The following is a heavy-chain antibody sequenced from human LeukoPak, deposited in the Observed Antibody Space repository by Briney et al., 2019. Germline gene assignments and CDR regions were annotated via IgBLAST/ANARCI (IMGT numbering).Heavy chain of an antibody. Sequence: GGSLRLSCAASGFTFSSYSMNWVRQAPGKGLEWVSSIRSSSSHIYYADSVKGRFTISRDNAKNSLYLQMNSLGAEDTAVYYCARVSYDILTGYSYIDYWGQGTLVTVSS. V-gene: IGHV3-21*01. CDR3: ARVSYDILTGYSYIDY. D-gene: IGHD3-9*01. CDR1: GFTFSSYS. J-gene: IGHJ4*02. CDR2: IRSSSSHI.